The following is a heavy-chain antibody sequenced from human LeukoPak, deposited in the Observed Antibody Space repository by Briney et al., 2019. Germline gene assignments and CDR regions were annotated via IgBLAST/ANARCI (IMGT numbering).Heavy chain of an antibody. J-gene: IGHJ4*02. CDR3: ARPDYDDDDSSRTHD. D-gene: IGHD4-17*01. CDR2: INPNNGDT. Sequence: ASVKVSCKTSGYTFIDSYIHWVRQAPGRGLEWMGWINPNNGDTIYAQKFQDRVKMTRDPSITTAYMELTKLRSDDTAVYYCARPDYDDDDSSRTHDWGQGTLVTVSS. V-gene: IGHV1-2*02. CDR1: GYTFIDSY.